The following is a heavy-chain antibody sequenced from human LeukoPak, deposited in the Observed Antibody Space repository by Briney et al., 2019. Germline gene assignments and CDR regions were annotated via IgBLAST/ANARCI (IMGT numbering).Heavy chain of an antibody. CDR1: GFTFSSYG. V-gene: IGHV3-30*18. J-gene: IGHJ4*02. CDR3: AKDGYDSSGYYYGGNEYYFDY. Sequence: GGSLRLSCAASGFTFSSYGMHWVRQAPGKGLEWVAVISYDGSNKYYADSVKGRFTISRDNSKNTLYLQMNSLRAEDTAVYYCAKDGYDSSGYYYGGNEYYFDYWGQGTLVTVSS. D-gene: IGHD3-22*01. CDR2: ISYDGSNK.